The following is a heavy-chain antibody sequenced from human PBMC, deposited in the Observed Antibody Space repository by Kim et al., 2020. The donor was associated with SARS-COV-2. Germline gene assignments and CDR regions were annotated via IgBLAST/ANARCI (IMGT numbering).Heavy chain of an antibody. J-gene: IGHJ4*02. V-gene: IGHV3-23*01. Sequence: GGSLRLSCAASGFTFSSYAMSWVRQAPGKGLEWVSAISGSGGSTYYADSVKGRFTISRDNSKNTLYLQMNSLRAEDTAVYYCAKTGLYSSSWYGAEGYFDYWGQGTLVTVSS. CDR2: ISGSGGST. CDR1: GFTFSSYA. CDR3: AKTGLYSSSWYGAEGYFDY. D-gene: IGHD6-13*01.